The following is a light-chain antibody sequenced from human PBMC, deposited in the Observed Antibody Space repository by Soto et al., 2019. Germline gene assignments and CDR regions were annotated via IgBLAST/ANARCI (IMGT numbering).Light chain of an antibody. CDR3: QQYGISGT. CDR2: GAF. Sequence: EIVLTQSPGTLSLSPGERATLSCRASQSVSNNYLAWYQQKPGQAPRLLIYGAFNRATGIPDRFSGSGSGTDFTLTISRLEPEDFAVYYCQQYGISGTFGQGTKVEIK. J-gene: IGKJ1*01. CDR1: QSVSNNY. V-gene: IGKV3-20*01.